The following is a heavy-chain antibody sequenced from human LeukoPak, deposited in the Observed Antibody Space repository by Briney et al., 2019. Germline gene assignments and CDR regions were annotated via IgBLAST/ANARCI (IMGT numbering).Heavy chain of an antibody. CDR2: IRNDGTNI. V-gene: IGHV3-7*04. J-gene: IGHJ4*02. CDR1: GFNIRHYY. Sequence: GGSLRLSCVASGFNIRHYYMSWVRQAPGKGLEWVADIRNDGTNIYNVDSVRGRFTISRDDAKNSLFLQMNSLKDEDTAVYYCARDGSGRDFSLDYWGQGTLVTVSS. CDR3: ARDGSGRDFSLDY. D-gene: IGHD3-10*01.